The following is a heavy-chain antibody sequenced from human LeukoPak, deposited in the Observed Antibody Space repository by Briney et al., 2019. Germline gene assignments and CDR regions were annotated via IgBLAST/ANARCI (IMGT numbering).Heavy chain of an antibody. CDR1: GGTFSSYA. V-gene: IGHV1-69*04. CDR2: IIPILGIA. D-gene: IGHD2-15*01. J-gene: IGHJ5*02. Sequence: SVKVSDKASGGTFSSYAISWVRQAPGQGLEWMGRIIPILGIANYAQKFQGRVTITADKSTSTAYMELSSLRSEDTAVYYCASSRNYCSGGSCSDPWGQGTLVTVSS. CDR3: ASSRNYCSGGSCSDP.